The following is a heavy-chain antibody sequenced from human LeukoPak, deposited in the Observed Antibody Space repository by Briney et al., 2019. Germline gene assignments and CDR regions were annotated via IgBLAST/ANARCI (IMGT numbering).Heavy chain of an antibody. Sequence: GGSLRLSCAASGFTFSSYWMSWVRQAPGKGLEWVANIKQDGSEKYYVDSVKGRFTISRDNAKNSLYLQMNSLRAEDTAVYYCATVPWDDYVWGSYRYFDYWGQGTLVTASS. J-gene: IGHJ4*02. CDR1: GFTFSSYW. CDR3: ATVPWDDYVWGSYRYFDY. D-gene: IGHD3-16*02. V-gene: IGHV3-7*01. CDR2: IKQDGSEK.